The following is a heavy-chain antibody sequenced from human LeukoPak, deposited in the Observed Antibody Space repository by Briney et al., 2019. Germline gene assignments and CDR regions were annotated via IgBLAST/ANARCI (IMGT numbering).Heavy chain of an antibody. CDR1: GYTFTGYY. CDR2: INPKRGDK. V-gene: IGHV1-2*02. Sequence: ASLKDSGKASGYTFTGYYIHWVRQAPGQGLEWMGWINPKRGDKDYAQRFQGRITMARDTSMSTAFMELYSLTSDDTAVYYCVRDIAGSEYDKSGVYSGQRTLVTVS. J-gene: IGHJ4*02. D-gene: IGHD3-22*01. CDR3: VRDIAGSEYDKSGVY.